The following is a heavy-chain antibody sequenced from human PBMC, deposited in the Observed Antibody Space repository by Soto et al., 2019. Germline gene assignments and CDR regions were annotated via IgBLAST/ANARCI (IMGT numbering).Heavy chain of an antibody. CDR3: AMGDPYYYDSSGYHKLDY. Sequence: ASVKVSCKASGYTFTSYDINWVRQATGQGLEWMGWMNPNSGNTGYAQKFQGRVTMTRNTSISTAYMELSSLRSEDTAVYYCAMGDPYYYDSSGYHKLDYWGQGTLVTVSS. V-gene: IGHV1-8*01. CDR1: GYTFTSYD. D-gene: IGHD3-22*01. CDR2: MNPNSGNT. J-gene: IGHJ4*02.